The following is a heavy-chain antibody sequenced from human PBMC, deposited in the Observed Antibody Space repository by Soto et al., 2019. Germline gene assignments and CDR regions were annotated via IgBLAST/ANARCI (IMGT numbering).Heavy chain of an antibody. J-gene: IGHJ6*02. V-gene: IGHV1-69*13. Sequence: ASVKVSCKASGGTFSSYAISWVRQAPGQGLEWMGGILPIFGTANYAQTFQGRVTITADESTSTAYMELSSLRSEDTAVYYCASRTYYDFWSGYSPHYYYGMDVWGQGTTVTVSS. D-gene: IGHD3-3*01. CDR3: ASRTYYDFWSGYSPHYYYGMDV. CDR1: GGTFSSYA. CDR2: ILPIFGTA.